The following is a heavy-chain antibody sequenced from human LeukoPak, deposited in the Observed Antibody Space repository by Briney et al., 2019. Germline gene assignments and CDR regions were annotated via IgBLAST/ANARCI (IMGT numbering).Heavy chain of an antibody. CDR3: ARDIGIAARPSWFDP. CDR1: GGSISSYY. CDR2: IYYSGST. Sequence: KPSETLSLTCTVSGGSISSYYWSWIRQPPGKGLEWIGYIYYSGSTNYNPSLKSRVTISVDTSKNQFSLKLSSVTAADTAVYYCARDIGIAARPSWFDPWGQGTLVTVSS. D-gene: IGHD6-6*01. J-gene: IGHJ5*02. V-gene: IGHV4-59*01.